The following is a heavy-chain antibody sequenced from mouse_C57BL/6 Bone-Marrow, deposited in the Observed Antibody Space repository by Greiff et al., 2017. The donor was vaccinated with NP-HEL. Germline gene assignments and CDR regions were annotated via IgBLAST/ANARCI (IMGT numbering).Heavy chain of an antibody. CDR2: IYPGSGST. J-gene: IGHJ4*01. Sequence: QVQLQQPGAELVKPGASVKMSCKASGYTFTSYWITWVKQRPGPGLEWIGDIYPGSGSTNYNETFKSKATLTVDTSSSTAYMQLSSLTSEDSAVYYCARKRKEYEKDYYAMDYGGQGTSVTVSS. V-gene: IGHV1-55*01. CDR3: ARKRKEYEKDYYAMDY. CDR1: GYTFTSYW. D-gene: IGHD2-14*01.